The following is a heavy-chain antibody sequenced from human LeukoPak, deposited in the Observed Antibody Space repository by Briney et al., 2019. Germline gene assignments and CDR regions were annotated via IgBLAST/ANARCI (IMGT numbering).Heavy chain of an antibody. J-gene: IGHJ4*02. V-gene: IGHV4-34*01. CDR2: INHSGNT. Sequence: PSETLSLTCAVYGGSFSGYYWHWIRQPPGKGLEWVGEINHSGNTNYNPSLNSRVTMSVDTSKNQFSLRLSSVTAADTAVYYCARDHNYDSSGYFLYYWGQGTLVTVSS. CDR1: GGSFSGYY. D-gene: IGHD3-22*01. CDR3: ARDHNYDSSGYFLYY.